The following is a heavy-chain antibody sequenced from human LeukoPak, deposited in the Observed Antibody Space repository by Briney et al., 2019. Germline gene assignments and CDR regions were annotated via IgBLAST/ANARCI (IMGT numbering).Heavy chain of an antibody. Sequence: GGSLRLSCEDSGFTFRSYEMNWVRQAPGKGLEWIAYLSSSGSAFSYADSVKGRFTIARDNAKNSVYLEMNSLRADDTAVYYCARRYSGSYNYYYMDVWGKGTTVTVSS. CDR2: LSSSGSAF. CDR3: ARRYSGSYNYYYMDV. V-gene: IGHV3-48*03. CDR1: GFTFRSYE. D-gene: IGHD1-26*01. J-gene: IGHJ6*03.